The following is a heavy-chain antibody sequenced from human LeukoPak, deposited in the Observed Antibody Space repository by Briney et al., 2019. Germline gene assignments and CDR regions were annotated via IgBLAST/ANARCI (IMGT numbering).Heavy chain of an antibody. CDR3: ARRGIWDLQIGNWFDP. CDR2: IYSIGNS. V-gene: IGHV4-39*01. D-gene: IGHD3-16*01. J-gene: IGHJ5*02. Sequence: SETLSLTCSISGDSITTNSYWWGWIRQSPGKGLERIGSIYSIGNSYYNPSLKTRATISPDTSKNQYSLRLTSVTAPDTAIYYCARRGIWDLQIGNWFDPWGQGILVIVSS. CDR1: GDSITTNSYW.